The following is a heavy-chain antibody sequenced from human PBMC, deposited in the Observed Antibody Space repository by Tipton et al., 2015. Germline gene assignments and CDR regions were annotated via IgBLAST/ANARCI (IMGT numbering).Heavy chain of an antibody. CDR3: ARGGSGSSIDY. Sequence: SLRLSCAASGFTFSTYAMSWVRQAPGKGLEWVSAISGSGGSTYYADSVKGRFTISRDNSKNTLYLQMNSLRAEDTAVYYCARGGSGSSIDYWGQGALVTVSS. CDR1: GFTFSTYA. CDR2: ISGSGGST. J-gene: IGHJ4*02. D-gene: IGHD3-10*01. V-gene: IGHV3-23*01.